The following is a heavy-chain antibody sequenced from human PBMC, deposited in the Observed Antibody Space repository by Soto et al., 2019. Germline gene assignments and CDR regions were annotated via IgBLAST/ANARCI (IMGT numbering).Heavy chain of an antibody. J-gene: IGHJ5*02. CDR2: INPSGGST. CDR1: GYTFTSYY. CDR3: ARRYCSSTSCYRGANWFDP. D-gene: IGHD2-2*02. Sequence: VSVKVSCKASGYTFTSYYMHWVRQAPGQGLEWMGIINPSGGSTSYAQKFQGRVTMTRDTSTSTVYMELSSLRSEDTAVYYCARRYCSSTSCYRGANWFDPWGQGTLVTVSS. V-gene: IGHV1-46*03.